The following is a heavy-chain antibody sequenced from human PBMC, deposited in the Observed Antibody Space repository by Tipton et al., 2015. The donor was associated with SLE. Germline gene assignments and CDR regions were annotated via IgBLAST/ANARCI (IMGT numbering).Heavy chain of an antibody. CDR3: AGAWQGYCSGGTCYVLDY. CDR2: ISYSETT. J-gene: IGHJ4*02. Sequence: TLSLTCTVSGGSLSSHYWSWIRQPPGKGLEWFGYISYSETTNYNPSLKSRVTISVDTSKNQFSLKLRSVTAADTAVYYCAGAWQGYCSGGTCYVLDYWGQGTLVTVSS. CDR1: GGSLSSHY. D-gene: IGHD2-15*01. V-gene: IGHV4-59*11.